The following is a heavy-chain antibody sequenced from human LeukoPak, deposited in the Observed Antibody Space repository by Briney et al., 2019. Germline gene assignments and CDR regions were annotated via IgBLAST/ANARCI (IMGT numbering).Heavy chain of an antibody. CDR3: ARGASAETIDY. J-gene: IGHJ4*02. V-gene: IGHV3-21*01. D-gene: IGHD1-1*01. CDR2: ISSGAAYI. CDR1: GFIFSDYS. Sequence: GGSLRLSCAASGFIFSDYSMNWVRQAPGKGLERVSSISSGAAYIFYADSVKGRFSISRDSAKNSLYLQMFSLRAEDTALYYCARGASAETIDYWGQGTLVTVSS.